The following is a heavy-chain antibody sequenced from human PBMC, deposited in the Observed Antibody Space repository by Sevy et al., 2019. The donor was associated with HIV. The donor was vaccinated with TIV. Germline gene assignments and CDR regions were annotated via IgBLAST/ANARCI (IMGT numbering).Heavy chain of an antibody. CDR1: GYTFTSYG. CDR2: ISAYNGNT. Sequence: ASVKVSCKASGYTFTSYGISWVRQAPGQGLEWMGWISAYNGNTNYEQKLQGRVTMTTDTSTSTAYMELRSLRSDDTAVYYCARVMVRYSRGWYPGYRGQGTLVTVSS. J-gene: IGHJ4*02. CDR3: ARVMVRYSRGWYPGY. D-gene: IGHD6-19*01. V-gene: IGHV1-18*01.